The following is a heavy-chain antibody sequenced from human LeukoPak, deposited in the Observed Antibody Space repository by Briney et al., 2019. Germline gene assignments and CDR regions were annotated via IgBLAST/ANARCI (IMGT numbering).Heavy chain of an antibody. CDR2: ICGNGDST. Sequence: PGGSLRLSCAASGFTFSSYSMSWLRQAPGKGLDWVSVICGNGDSTYYADSVKGRFTISRDNSKNTLYLEMNSLRAEDTAVYYCAKGSRESRYSSFDYWGQGALVTVSS. CDR3: AKGSRESRYSSFDY. D-gene: IGHD2-15*01. V-gene: IGHV3-23*01. CDR1: GFTFSSYS. J-gene: IGHJ4*02.